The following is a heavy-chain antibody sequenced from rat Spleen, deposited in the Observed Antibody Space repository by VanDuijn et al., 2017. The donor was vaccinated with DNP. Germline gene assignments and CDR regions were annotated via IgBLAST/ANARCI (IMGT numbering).Heavy chain of an antibody. CDR2: ITYDGSST. D-gene: IGHD1-11*01. V-gene: IGHV5-7*01. Sequence: EVQLVESGGGLVQPGRSLKVSCAASGFTFSDFNMAWVRQAPKKGLEWVATITYDGSSTYYGDSVKGRFTISRDNAKNTLYLQMNSLRSEDTASYYCARGGRSYFDYWGQGVMVTVSS. J-gene: IGHJ2*01. CDR1: GFTFSDFN. CDR3: ARGGRSYFDY.